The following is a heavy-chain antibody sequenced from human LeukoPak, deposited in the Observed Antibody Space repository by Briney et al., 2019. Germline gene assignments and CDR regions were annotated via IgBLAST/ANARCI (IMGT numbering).Heavy chain of an antibody. CDR3: ASSWPTEYFQH. CDR1: GGSISIYY. Sequence: SETLSLTRTVSGGSISIYYSIWIRQPPGKGLEWMGYIYYSGSTNYHPALKSRVTISVDTYKNQFSLKLSSVTAADTAVYYRASSWPTEYFQHWGQGTLVTVS. J-gene: IGHJ1*01. D-gene: IGHD6-13*01. V-gene: IGHV4-59*01. CDR2: IYYSGST.